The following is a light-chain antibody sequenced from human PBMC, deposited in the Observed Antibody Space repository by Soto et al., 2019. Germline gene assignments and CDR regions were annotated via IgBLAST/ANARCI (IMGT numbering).Light chain of an antibody. CDR3: QQYNNWPRT. V-gene: IGKV3-15*01. J-gene: IGKJ1*01. CDR1: QSVSSI. Sequence: EIVMTQSPATLSVSPGGRATLSCTASQSVSSILPWYQQKPGQAPRLLIYGASTRATGIPARFSGSRSGTECTLTISSLKSEDFAVYYCQQYNNWPRTFGQGTKVEIK. CDR2: GAS.